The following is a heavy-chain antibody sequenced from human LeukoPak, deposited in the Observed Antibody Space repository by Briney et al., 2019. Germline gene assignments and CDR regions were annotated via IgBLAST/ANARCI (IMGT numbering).Heavy chain of an antibody. CDR1: AFTFTSYT. Sequence: GGSLRLSSAASAFTFTSYTMSRVRQAPGKGLDSSTTVSASGARTYYADSGKGRLTTSRDNSKNTLFLQMNSLRAQDTSAYYWAKGHRPCSSGNCNSQVDYWGHGSLVTVSS. J-gene: IGHJ4*01. CDR2: VSASGART. D-gene: IGHD2-21*01. V-gene: IGHV3-23*01. CDR3: AKGHRPCSSGNCNSQVDY.